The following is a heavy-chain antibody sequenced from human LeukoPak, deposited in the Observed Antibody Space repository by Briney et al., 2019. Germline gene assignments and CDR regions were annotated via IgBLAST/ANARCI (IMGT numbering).Heavy chain of an antibody. CDR2: ISSSGSTI. Sequence: AGGSLRLSCAASGFTSCSYEMNWVRQAPGQGLVWGSYISSSGSTIYYAGSVKGRFTISRDNAKNSLYLQMNRLRDDDTAIYYCASSTVTTRGVGDFDLWGHGTWVTVSS. CDR1: GFTSCSYE. D-gene: IGHD4-17*01. CDR3: ASSTVTTRGVGDFDL. J-gene: IGHJ3*01. V-gene: IGHV3-48*03.